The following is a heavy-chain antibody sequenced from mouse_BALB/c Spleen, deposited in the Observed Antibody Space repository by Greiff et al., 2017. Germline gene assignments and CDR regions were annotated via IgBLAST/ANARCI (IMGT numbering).Heavy chain of an antibody. V-gene: IGHV1S29*02. CDR2: IYPYNGGT. J-gene: IGHJ4*01. CDR1: GYTFTDYN. Sequence: VQLQQSGPELVKPGASVKISCKASGYTFTDYNMNWVKQSPGKSLEWIGYIYPYNGGTGYNQKFKSKATLTVDNSSSTAYMELRSLTSEDSAVYYCARPYYRYDDAMDYWGQGTSVTVSS. CDR3: ARPYYRYDDAMDY. D-gene: IGHD2-14*01.